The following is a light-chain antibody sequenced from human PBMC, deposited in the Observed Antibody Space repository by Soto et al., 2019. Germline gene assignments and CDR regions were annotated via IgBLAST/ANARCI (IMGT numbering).Light chain of an antibody. Sequence: QMTQSPSTLSASVGDSVTITCRARQNINTWLAWYQQNPGTAPRLLIYDVSTLQSGVPSRFSGSGSGTEFTLTITSLQPDDSAIYYCQQYDGYFGPGTKV. CDR2: DVS. V-gene: IGKV1-5*01. CDR3: QQYDGY. CDR1: QNINTW. J-gene: IGKJ3*01.